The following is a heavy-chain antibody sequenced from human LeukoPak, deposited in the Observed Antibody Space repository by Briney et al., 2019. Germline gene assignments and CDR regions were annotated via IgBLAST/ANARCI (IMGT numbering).Heavy chain of an antibody. J-gene: IGHJ4*02. D-gene: IGHD6-13*01. Sequence: SETLSLTCTVSGRSISSSSYYWGWIRQPPGKGLEWIGSIYYSGSTYSNPSLKSRVTISVDTSKNQFSLKLSSVTAADTAVYYCARPGYSTMVLAGGIDYWGQGTLVTVSS. CDR3: ARPGYSTMVLAGGIDY. CDR2: IYYSGST. V-gene: IGHV4-39*07. CDR1: GRSISSSSYY.